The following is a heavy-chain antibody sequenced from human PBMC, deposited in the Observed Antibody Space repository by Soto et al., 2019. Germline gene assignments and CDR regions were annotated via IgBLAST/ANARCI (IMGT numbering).Heavy chain of an antibody. CDR2: IYYSGST. Sequence: SETLSLTCTVSGGSISSGDYYWSWIRQPPGRGLEWNGYIYYSGSTYYNPSLKIRVTISVDKSKNQFSLKLSSVTAADKAVYYCAGSIAVAAKSGMDVWGQGTTVTVSS. D-gene: IGHD6-19*01. V-gene: IGHV4-30-4*01. CDR3: AGSIAVAAKSGMDV. CDR1: GGSISSGDYY. J-gene: IGHJ6*02.